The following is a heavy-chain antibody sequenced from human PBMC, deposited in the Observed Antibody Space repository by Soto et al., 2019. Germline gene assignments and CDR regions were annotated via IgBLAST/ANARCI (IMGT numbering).Heavy chain of an antibody. CDR2: ISAYNGNT. CDR3: ARDREDYGDYVADD. CDR1: GYTFTSYG. J-gene: IGHJ4*02. V-gene: IGHV1-18*01. Sequence: GASVKVSCKASGYTFTSYGISWVRQAPGQGLEWMGWISAYNGNTNYAQKLQGRVTMTTDTSTSTAYMELRSLRSDDTAVYYCARDREDYGDYVADDWGQGTLVTVSS. D-gene: IGHD4-17*01.